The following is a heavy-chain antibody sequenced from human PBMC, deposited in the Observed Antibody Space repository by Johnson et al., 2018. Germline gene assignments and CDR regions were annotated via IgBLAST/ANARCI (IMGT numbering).Heavy chain of an antibody. J-gene: IGHJ1*01. Sequence: VQLGQSGGGLVQPGRSLRLSCPAAGLTFDDYALHWGRQAPGKGRACVSGIKWNRGSIGYADSVKGRFIISRDNSNNSLSLHMNSLRTEDTALYFCAKDSSPAEFFHPWGQGTLVPVSA. CDR1: GLTFDDYA. CDR2: IKWNRGSI. CDR3: AKDSSPAEFFHP. V-gene: IGHV3-9*01.